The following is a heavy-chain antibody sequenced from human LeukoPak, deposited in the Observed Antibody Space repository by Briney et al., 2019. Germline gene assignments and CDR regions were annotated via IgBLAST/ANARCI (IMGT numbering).Heavy chain of an antibody. Sequence: PGGSLRLSCAASGFTFSSYWMSWVRQAPGKGLEWVSFITGSSSTIYYADSVKGRFTISRDNAKNSLYLQMNSLRVEDTAVYYCASCSSTNCYWGQGTLVTVSS. J-gene: IGHJ4*02. CDR1: GFTFSSYW. V-gene: IGHV3-48*01. CDR3: ASCSSTNCY. D-gene: IGHD2-2*01. CDR2: ITGSSSTI.